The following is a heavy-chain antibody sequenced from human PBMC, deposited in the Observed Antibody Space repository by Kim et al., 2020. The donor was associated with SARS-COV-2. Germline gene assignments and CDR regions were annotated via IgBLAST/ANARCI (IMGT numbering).Heavy chain of an antibody. CDR3: ARPSAAETARFDY. Sequence: SETLSLTCTVSGGSISSSSYYWGWIRQPPGKGLEWIGSIYYSGSTYYNPSLKSRVTISVDTSKNQFSLKLSSVTAADTAVYYCARPSAAETARFDYWGQGTLVTVSS. V-gene: IGHV4-39*01. D-gene: IGHD6-13*01. J-gene: IGHJ4*02. CDR1: GGSISSSSYY. CDR2: IYYSGST.